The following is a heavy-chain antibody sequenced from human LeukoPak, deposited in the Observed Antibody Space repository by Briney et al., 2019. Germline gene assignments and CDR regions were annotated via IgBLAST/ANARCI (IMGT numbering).Heavy chain of an antibody. CDR1: GYTFTSYG. CDR2: ISAYNGNT. Sequence: ASVKVSCKASGYTFTSYGISWVRQAPGQGLEWMGWISAYNGNTNYAQKLQGRVTMTTDTSTSTAYMELRSLRSDDTAVYYCARDRVFGVVPYYYYYYGMDVWGQGTTVTVSS. V-gene: IGHV1-18*01. J-gene: IGHJ6*02. D-gene: IGHD3-3*01. CDR3: ARDRVFGVVPYYYYYYGMDV.